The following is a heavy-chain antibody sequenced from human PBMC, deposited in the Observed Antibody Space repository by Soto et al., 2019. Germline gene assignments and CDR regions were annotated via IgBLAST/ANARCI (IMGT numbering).Heavy chain of an antibody. J-gene: IGHJ5*02. CDR1: GYTFTNFG. CDR3: ARVIPGVEAWFDP. V-gene: IGHV1-18*01. D-gene: IGHD2-8*01. CDR2: ISAYTDTP. Sequence: SVEASCKASGYTFTNFGVTWVRRAPGQGLEWMGWISAYTDTPNYAQKFQGRVTMTIDTSTSTAYMDLRSLTSDDTAVYYCARVIPGVEAWFDPWGQGTLVTVSS.